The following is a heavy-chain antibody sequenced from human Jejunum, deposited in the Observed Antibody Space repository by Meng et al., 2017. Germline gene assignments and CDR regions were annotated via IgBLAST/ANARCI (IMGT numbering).Heavy chain of an antibody. CDR2: MYSSGSI. D-gene: IGHD3-22*01. Sequence: SETLSPTCTISGGSTPSHYWSWIRQSAGKGLEWIGRMYSSGSISYNPSLESRATVSVYVPRSQFFLKLKSVTAADTAVYYCVRSSTFFYDGSGWGFGGFNIWGRGTMVTVSS. CDR1: GGSTPSHY. CDR3: VRSSTFFYDGSGWGFGGFNI. J-gene: IGHJ3*02. V-gene: IGHV4-4*07.